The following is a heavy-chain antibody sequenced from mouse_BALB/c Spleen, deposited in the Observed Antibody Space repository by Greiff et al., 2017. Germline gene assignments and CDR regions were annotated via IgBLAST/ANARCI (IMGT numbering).Heavy chain of an antibody. CDR2: ISSGSSTI. V-gene: IGHV5-17*02. Sequence: EVQRVESGGGLVQPGGSRKLSCAASGFTFSSFGMHWVRQAPEKGLEWVAYISSGSSTIYYADTVKGRFTISRDNPKNTLFLQMTSLRSEDTAMYYCARPDYGSSWFAYWGQGTLVTVSA. CDR3: ARPDYGSSWFAY. CDR1: GFTFSSFG. D-gene: IGHD1-1*01. J-gene: IGHJ3*01.